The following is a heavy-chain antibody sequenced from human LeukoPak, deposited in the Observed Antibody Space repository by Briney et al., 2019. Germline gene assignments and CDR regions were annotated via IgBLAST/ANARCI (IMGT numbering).Heavy chain of an antibody. CDR3: ARAAAARMDV. CDR1: GGSISSSSYY. D-gene: IGHD6-13*01. CDR2: IYYSGST. V-gene: IGHV4-39*07. Sequence: SETLSLTCTLSGGSISSSSYYWGWIRQPPGKGLEWIGSIYYSGSTYYNPSLKSRVTISVDTSKNQFSLKLSSVTAADTAVYYCARAAAARMDVWGKGTTVTVSS. J-gene: IGHJ6*03.